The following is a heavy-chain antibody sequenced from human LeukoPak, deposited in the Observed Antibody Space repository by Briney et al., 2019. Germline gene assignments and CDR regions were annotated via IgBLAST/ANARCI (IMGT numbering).Heavy chain of an antibody. CDR3: AKDLNSSSWYRGLDYFDY. CDR1: GFTFSSYG. J-gene: IGHJ4*02. Sequence: GGSLRLSCAASGFTFSSYGMHWVRQAPGKGLEWVAFIRYDGSNKYYADSVKGRFTISRDNSKNTLYLQMNSLRAGDTAVYYCAKDLNSSSWYRGLDYFDYWGQGTLVTVSS. D-gene: IGHD6-13*01. V-gene: IGHV3-30*02. CDR2: IRYDGSNK.